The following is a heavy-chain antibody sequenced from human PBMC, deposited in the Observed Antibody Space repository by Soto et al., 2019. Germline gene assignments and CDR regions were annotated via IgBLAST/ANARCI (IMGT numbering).Heavy chain of an antibody. V-gene: IGHV3-23*01. CDR3: AKGASSNWNYLYYFDF. D-gene: IGHD1-7*01. J-gene: IGHJ4*02. CDR2: ISSSGGST. CDR1: GFTFSSYG. Sequence: VQLLESGGGLVQPGGSLRLSCAASGFTFSSYGMSWVRQAPGRGLEWVATISSSGGSTYYADSVKGRFTISRDSSNNTLYLQVNSLGAEDTAVYYCAKGASSNWNYLYYFDFWGQGIPVTVSS.